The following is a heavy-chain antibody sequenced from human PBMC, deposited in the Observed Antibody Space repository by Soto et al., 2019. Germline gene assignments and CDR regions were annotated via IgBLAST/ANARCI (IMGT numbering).Heavy chain of an antibody. D-gene: IGHD1-26*01. Sequence: QVQLVESGGGVVQPGRSLRLSCAASGFIFSSYGMHWVRQAPGKGLEWVAVIWVDGSNEYYADSVKGRFTISRDNSKNTLHLQMNSLRADDTAVYYCARAMAATTPFDYWGQGTVVTVSS. CDR3: ARAMAATTPFDY. CDR2: IWVDGSNE. CDR1: GFIFSSYG. J-gene: IGHJ4*02. V-gene: IGHV3-33*01.